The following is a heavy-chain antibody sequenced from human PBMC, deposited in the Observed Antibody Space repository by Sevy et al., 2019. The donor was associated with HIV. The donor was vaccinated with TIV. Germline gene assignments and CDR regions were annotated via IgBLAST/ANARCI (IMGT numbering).Heavy chain of an antibody. Sequence: GGSLRLSCVASGFTFSSYAMSWVRQAPGKGLEWVSAISGSGGSTYYADSVKGRFTISRDNSKNTLYLQMNSLRAEDTAVYYCAKDLKPRGGYYYDSSGYWGGFDYWGQGTLVTVSS. D-gene: IGHD3-22*01. J-gene: IGHJ4*02. CDR1: GFTFSSYA. CDR3: AKDLKPRGGYYYDSSGYWGGFDY. V-gene: IGHV3-23*01. CDR2: ISGSGGST.